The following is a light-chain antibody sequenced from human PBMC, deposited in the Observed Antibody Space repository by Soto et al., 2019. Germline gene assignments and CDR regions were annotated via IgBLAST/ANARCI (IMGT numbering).Light chain of an antibody. V-gene: IGKV1-12*01. CDR3: QQANSFSIT. CDR1: QGISTW. Sequence: DIKMTQSPSSVSASVGDRVTITCRASQGISTWLAWYQQRPGTAPKLLIYAASNLQSGGPSRFSGSGSGTDFTLTISSRQPEDVGTYYCQQANSFSITFGQGTRLEIK. J-gene: IGKJ5*01. CDR2: AAS.